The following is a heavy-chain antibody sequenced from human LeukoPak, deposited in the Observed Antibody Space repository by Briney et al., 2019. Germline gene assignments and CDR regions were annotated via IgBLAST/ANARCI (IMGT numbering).Heavy chain of an antibody. Sequence: PSETLSLTCAVYGGSFSGYYWSWIRQPPGKGLEWIGEINHSGSTNYNPSLKSRVTISVDTSKNQFSLKLSSVTAADTAVYYCARVFGSYLGPYYYYYMDVWGKGTTVTVSS. V-gene: IGHV4-34*01. CDR3: ARVFGSYLGPYYYYYMDV. CDR1: GGSFSGYY. J-gene: IGHJ6*03. CDR2: INHSGST. D-gene: IGHD1-26*01.